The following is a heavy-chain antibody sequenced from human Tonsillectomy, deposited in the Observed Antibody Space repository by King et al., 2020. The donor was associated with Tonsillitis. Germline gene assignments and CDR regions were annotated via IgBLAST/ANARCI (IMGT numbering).Heavy chain of an antibody. J-gene: IGHJ3*02. D-gene: IGHD3-22*01. CDR1: GFTFSSYD. CDR2: ISGSGGST. CDR3: AKDRNYHDSSVYYPDAFDI. V-gene: IGHV3-23*04. Sequence: VQLVESGGGLVQPGGSLRLSCAASGFTFSSYDMSWVRQAPGKGLEWVSTISGSGGSTYYADSVKGRFTISRDKSKNTLYLQLNSLRAEDTAVYYCAKDRNYHDSSVYYPDAFDIWGQGTMVTVSS.